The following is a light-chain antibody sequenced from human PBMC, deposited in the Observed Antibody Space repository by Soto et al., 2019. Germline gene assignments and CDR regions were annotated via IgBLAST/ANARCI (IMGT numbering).Light chain of an antibody. V-gene: IGKV1-27*01. CDR2: AAS. CDR3: QNYNGAPWT. Sequence: DIQLTQSPPSLSASVGDRVTITCRASQAISTYLVWYQQKPGTVPKLLIFAASTLQSGVPSRFSGSGSGTDFTLTISSLQPEDVATYYCQNYNGAPWTFGQGTKVEIK. J-gene: IGKJ1*01. CDR1: QAISTY.